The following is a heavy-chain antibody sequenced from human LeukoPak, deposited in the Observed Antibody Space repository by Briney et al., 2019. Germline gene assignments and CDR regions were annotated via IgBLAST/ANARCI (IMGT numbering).Heavy chain of an antibody. V-gene: IGHV3-23*01. CDR2: ISGSGGST. CDR3: ATGERYSSGWYGIDY. J-gene: IGHJ4*02. Sequence: GGSLRLSCAASGFTFSSYAMSWVRQAPGKGLEWVSAISGSGGSTYYADSVKGRFTISRDNSKNTLYLQMNSLRAEDTAVYYCATGERYSSGWYGIDYWGQGTLVTVSS. D-gene: IGHD6-19*01. CDR1: GFTFSSYA.